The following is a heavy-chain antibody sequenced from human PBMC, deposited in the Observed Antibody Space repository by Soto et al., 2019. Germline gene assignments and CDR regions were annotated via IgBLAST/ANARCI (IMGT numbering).Heavy chain of an antibody. D-gene: IGHD4-17*01. V-gene: IGHV4-31*03. CDR2: IYYSGRT. Sequence: SETLSLTCTVSGGSISSGGYYWNWIRQHPGKGLEWIGHIYYSGRTYYNPSLKSRLNISVDTSKNQFSLKLSSVRAEHTAVYSCPREALTTDMDVWSEWTTVTVSS. J-gene: IGHJ6*04. CDR3: PREALTTDMDV. CDR1: GGSISSGGYY.